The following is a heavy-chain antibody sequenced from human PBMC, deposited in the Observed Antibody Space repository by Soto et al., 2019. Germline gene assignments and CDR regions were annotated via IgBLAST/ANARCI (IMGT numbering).Heavy chain of an antibody. J-gene: IGHJ4*02. CDR3: AKDKSGSWTFDY. V-gene: IGHV3-30*18. D-gene: IGHD6-13*01. CDR1: AFSFSSYG. CDR2: ISSDGSDK. Sequence: QVQLVESGGGVVQPGTSLRLSCAVSAFSFSSYGMHWVHQAPGKGLEWVAVISSDGSDKDYADSVRGRFTISRDNSKSTLYLQMNSLRPEDTAVYFCAKDKSGSWTFDYRGQGTLVTVSS.